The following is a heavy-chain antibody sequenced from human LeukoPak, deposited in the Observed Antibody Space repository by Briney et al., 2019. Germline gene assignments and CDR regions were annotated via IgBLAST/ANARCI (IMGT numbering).Heavy chain of an antibody. CDR2: INHSGST. CDR3: ARGDSSSLSSDP. V-gene: IGHV4-34*01. CDR1: GGSFSGYY. J-gene: IGHJ5*02. D-gene: IGHD6-13*01. Sequence: PSETLSLTCAVYGGSFSGYYWSWIRQPPGKGLEWIGEINHSGSTNYNPSLKSRVTISVDTSKNQFSLKLSSVTAADTAVHYCARGDSSSLSSDPWGQGTLVTVSS.